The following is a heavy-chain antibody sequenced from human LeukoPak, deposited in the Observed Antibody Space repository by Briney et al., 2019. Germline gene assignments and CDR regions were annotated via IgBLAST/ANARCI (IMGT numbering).Heavy chain of an antibody. CDR2: IYYSGST. Sequence: SETLSLTCTVSGGSISSSSYYWGWIRQPPGKGLEWIGSIYYSGSTYYNPSLKSRVTISVDTSKNQFSLKLSSVTAADTAVYYCARVGDYVWGSYRYNPLFDYWGQGTLVTVSS. D-gene: IGHD3-16*02. V-gene: IGHV4-39*07. CDR1: GGSISSSSYY. J-gene: IGHJ4*02. CDR3: ARVGDYVWGSYRYNPLFDY.